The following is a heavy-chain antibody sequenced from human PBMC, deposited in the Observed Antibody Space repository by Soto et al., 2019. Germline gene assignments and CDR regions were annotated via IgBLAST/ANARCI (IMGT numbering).Heavy chain of an antibody. CDR2: VTPILSMS. D-gene: IGHD3-10*01. Sequence: QVQLVQSGAEVKRPGSSVKVSCKASGDTFNFYSINWVRQAPGLGLEWMGRVTPILSMSNYAQRFQGRVTMTSDKSTSTANMELSGLRSEDTAMYYCATSYGSGYRAFDFWGQGALVTVSS. CDR1: GDTFNFYS. J-gene: IGHJ4*02. CDR3: ATSYGSGYRAFDF. V-gene: IGHV1-69*04.